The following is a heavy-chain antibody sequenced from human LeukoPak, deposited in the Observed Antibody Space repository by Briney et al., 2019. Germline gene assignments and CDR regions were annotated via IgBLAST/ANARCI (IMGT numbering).Heavy chain of an antibody. Sequence: ASVKVSCKASGYTFTSYDINWVRQATGQGLEWMGWMNPNSGNTGYAQKFQGRVTITRNTSISTAYMELSSLRSEYTAVYYCARGGQQLVLGGPLLDYYMDVWGKGTTVTVSS. CDR3: ARGGQQLVLGGPLLDYYMDV. D-gene: IGHD6-13*01. V-gene: IGHV1-8*03. CDR1: GYTFTSYD. CDR2: MNPNSGNT. J-gene: IGHJ6*03.